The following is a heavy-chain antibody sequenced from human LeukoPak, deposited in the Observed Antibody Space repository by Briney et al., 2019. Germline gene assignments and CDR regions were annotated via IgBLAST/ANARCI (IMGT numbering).Heavy chain of an antibody. D-gene: IGHD1-14*01. CDR1: GFAFRSYS. CDR3: ADGGSTGTYYFDY. V-gene: IGHV3-30*04. J-gene: IGHJ4*02. CDR2: ISYDGSNK. Sequence: GGSLTLPCAASGFAFRSYSVHWLRQSPGRGLEGVAVISYDGSNKLYTDSVKGRFTISRDNSKNTLYLQMNSLRAADTAVYYCADGGSTGTYYFDYWGQGTLVTVSS.